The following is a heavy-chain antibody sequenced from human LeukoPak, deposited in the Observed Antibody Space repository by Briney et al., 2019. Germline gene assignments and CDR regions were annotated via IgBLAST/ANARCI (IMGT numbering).Heavy chain of an antibody. CDR1: GFTFSSYE. Sequence: PGGSLRLSCAAAGFTFSSYEMNWVRQAPGKGLEWVSYISSSGSTIYYADSVKGRFTISRDNAKNTLYLQMNSLRAEDTAVYYCASGRREKVFDLWGRGTLVTVSS. J-gene: IGHJ2*01. CDR2: ISSSGSTI. V-gene: IGHV3-48*03. CDR3: ASGRREKVFDL.